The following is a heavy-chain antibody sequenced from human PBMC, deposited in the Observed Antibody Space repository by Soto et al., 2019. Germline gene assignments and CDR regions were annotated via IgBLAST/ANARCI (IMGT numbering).Heavy chain of an antibody. J-gene: IGHJ5*02. V-gene: IGHV1-69*13. D-gene: IGHD2-15*01. CDR1: GGTFSSYA. Sequence: GXSVKVSCKASGGTFSSYAISWVRQAPGQGLEWMGGLIPIFGTANYAQKFQGRVTITADESTSTAYMELSSLRSEDTAVYYCASTLVVVVDATPEGWFDPWGQG. CDR2: LIPIFGTA. CDR3: ASTLVVVVDATPEGWFDP.